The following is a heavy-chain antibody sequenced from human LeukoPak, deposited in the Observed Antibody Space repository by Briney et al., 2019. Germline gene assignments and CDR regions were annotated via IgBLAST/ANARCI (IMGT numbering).Heavy chain of an antibody. D-gene: IGHD6-19*01. CDR1: GFTFSSYV. V-gene: IGHV3-23*01. J-gene: IGHJ4*02. CDR3: ARKSSGLDY. CDR2: ISGSGDST. Sequence: PGGSLRLSCAASGFTFSSYVMSWVRQAPGKGLEWVSAISGSGDSTYYADSVKGRFTISRDSSKNTLFLQMNSLRAEDTAVYYCARKSSGLDYWGQGTLVTVSS.